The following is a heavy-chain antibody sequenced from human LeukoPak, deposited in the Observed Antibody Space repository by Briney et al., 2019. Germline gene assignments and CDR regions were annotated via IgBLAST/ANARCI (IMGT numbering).Heavy chain of an antibody. CDR2: IKEDGSDK. CDR1: GFTFYSYS. CDR3: ARALRPAAAGFPNWFDP. V-gene: IGHV3-7*03. J-gene: IGHJ5*02. D-gene: IGHD6-13*01. Sequence: GGSLRLSCVASGFTFYSYSMTWVRQAPGQGLEWVANIKEDGSDKYYVDSVKGRFTISRDNAKNSLFLQMNSLRAEDTAVYYCARALRPAAAGFPNWFDPWGQGTLVTVSS.